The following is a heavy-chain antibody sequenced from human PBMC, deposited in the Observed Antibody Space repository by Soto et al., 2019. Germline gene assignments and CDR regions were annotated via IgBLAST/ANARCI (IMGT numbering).Heavy chain of an antibody. Sequence: GGSLRLSCAASGFTVSSNYMSWVRQAPGKGLEWVSVIYSGGSTYYADSVKGRFTISRDNSKNTLYLQMNSLRAEDTAVYYCAKDGPPIQLWLTYYYYYMDVWGKGTTVTVSS. D-gene: IGHD5-18*01. CDR3: AKDGPPIQLWLTYYYYYMDV. CDR1: GFTVSSNY. CDR2: IYSGGST. V-gene: IGHV3-53*01. J-gene: IGHJ6*03.